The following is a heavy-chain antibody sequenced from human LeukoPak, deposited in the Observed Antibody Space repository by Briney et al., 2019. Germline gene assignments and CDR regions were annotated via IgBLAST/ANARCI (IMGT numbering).Heavy chain of an antibody. D-gene: IGHD6-6*01. CDR1: GFTFSSYA. Sequence: GGSLRLSCAASGFTFSSYAMRWVRQAPGKGLEYVSAISSNGGSTYYANSVKGRFTISRDNSKNTLYLQMGSLRAEDMAVYYCARGRIAARPHFDYWGQGTLVTVSS. V-gene: IGHV3-64*01. CDR3: ARGRIAARPHFDY. J-gene: IGHJ4*02. CDR2: ISSNGGST.